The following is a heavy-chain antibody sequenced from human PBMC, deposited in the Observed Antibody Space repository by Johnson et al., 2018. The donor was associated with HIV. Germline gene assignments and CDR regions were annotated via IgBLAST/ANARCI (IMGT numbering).Heavy chain of an antibody. J-gene: IGHJ3*02. Sequence: VQLVESGGGLVKPGGSLRLSCAASGFTFSNAWMSWVRQAPGKGLEWVGRIKSDGRSTNYADSVKGRFTISRDNAKNTLYLQMNRLRAEDTAVYYCVRGLDSWGQGTEVTVSS. V-gene: IGHV3-74*02. CDR2: IKSDGRST. CDR1: GFTFSNAW. CDR3: VRGLDS.